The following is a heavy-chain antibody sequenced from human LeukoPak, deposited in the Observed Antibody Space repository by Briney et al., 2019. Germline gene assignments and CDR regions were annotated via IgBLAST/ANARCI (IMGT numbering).Heavy chain of an antibody. CDR3: ATTYDSSGCA. J-gene: IGHJ5*02. Sequence: QPGGSLRLSCAASGFTFSNFWMAWVRQAPGKGLEWVANIKQDGSVQFYGDSVKGRFTISRDNAKNSLYLQMNSLRAADTAVYYCATTYDSSGCAWGQGTLVTVSS. CDR2: IKQDGSVQ. V-gene: IGHV3-7*01. CDR1: GFTFSNFW. D-gene: IGHD3-22*01.